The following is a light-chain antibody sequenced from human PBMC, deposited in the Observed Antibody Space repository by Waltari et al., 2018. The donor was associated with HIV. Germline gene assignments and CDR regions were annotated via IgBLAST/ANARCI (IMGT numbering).Light chain of an antibody. V-gene: IGKV3-20*01. J-gene: IGKJ3*01. CDR2: GAS. CDR1: QSVSSSY. CDR3: QHCGSSPFT. Sequence: EIVLTQSPGTLSLSPGERATLSCRASQSVSSSYVAWYQQKPGQAPRLVMYGASSRATGIPDRFSGSGSGTDFTLTISRLEPEDVAVYYCQHCGSSPFTFGPGTKVDIK.